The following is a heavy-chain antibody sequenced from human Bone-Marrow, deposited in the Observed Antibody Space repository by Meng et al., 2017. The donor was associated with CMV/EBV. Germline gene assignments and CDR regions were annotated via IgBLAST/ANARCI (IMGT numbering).Heavy chain of an antibody. D-gene: IGHD2-2*01. CDR2: IIPIFGTA. J-gene: IGHJ5*02. Sequence: FSSYASSWVRQAPGQGLEWMGGIIPIFGTANYAQKFQGRVTITADESTSTAYMELSSLRSEDTAVYYCAREYCSSTSCYSPGITTFDPWGQGTLVTVSS. CDR1: FSSYA. V-gene: IGHV1-69*01. CDR3: AREYCSSTSCYSPGITTFDP.